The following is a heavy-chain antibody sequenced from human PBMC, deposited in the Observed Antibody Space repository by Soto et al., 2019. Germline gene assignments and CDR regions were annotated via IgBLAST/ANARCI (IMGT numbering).Heavy chain of an antibody. D-gene: IGHD3-16*01. Sequence: GSLRLSCAASGFTFSSYAMSWVRQAPGKGLEWVSAISGSGGSTYYADSVKGRFTISRDNSKNTLYLQMNSLRAEDTAVYYCAKHLYVWGTLYYFDYWGQGTLVTVSS. CDR1: GFTFSSYA. V-gene: IGHV3-23*01. J-gene: IGHJ4*02. CDR2: ISGSGGST. CDR3: AKHLYVWGTLYYFDY.